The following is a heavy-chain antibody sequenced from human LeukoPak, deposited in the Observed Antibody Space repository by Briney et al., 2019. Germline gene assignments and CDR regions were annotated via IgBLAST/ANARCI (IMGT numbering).Heavy chain of an antibody. Sequence: SETLSLTCTVSGGSISSSSYHWGWIRQPPGKGLEWIGSIYYSGSTYYNPSLKSRVTISVDTSKNQFSLKLSSVTAADTAVYYCARPTRSGWYYYWGQGTLVTVSS. CDR1: GGSISSSSYH. J-gene: IGHJ4*02. CDR3: ARPTRSGWYYY. V-gene: IGHV4-39*01. CDR2: IYYSGST. D-gene: IGHD6-19*01.